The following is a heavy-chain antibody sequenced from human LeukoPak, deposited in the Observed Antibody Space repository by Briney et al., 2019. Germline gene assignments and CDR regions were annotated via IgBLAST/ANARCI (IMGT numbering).Heavy chain of an antibody. D-gene: IGHD7-27*01. Sequence: PGRSLRLSCAASGFTFSSYGFHWVRQAPGKGLEWVAVISYDGSNKYYADSVKGRFTISRDNSKNTLYLQMNSLRAEDTAVYYCAKDWSANWGSYYFDYWGQGTLVTVSS. CDR1: GFTFSSYG. CDR2: ISYDGSNK. CDR3: AKDWSANWGSYYFDY. J-gene: IGHJ4*02. V-gene: IGHV3-30*18.